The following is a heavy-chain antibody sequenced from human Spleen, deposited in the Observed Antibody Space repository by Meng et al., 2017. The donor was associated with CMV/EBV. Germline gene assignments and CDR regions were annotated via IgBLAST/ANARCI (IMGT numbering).Heavy chain of an antibody. Sequence: GGSLRLSCAASGFTFDDHAMHWVRQAPGKGLEWVSGISWNGFGINYADSVKGRFTISRDNAKNSLYLQMNSLRTEDTALYYCAKDLGGTVFGGYGRDVWGQGTMVTVSS. CDR1: GFTFDDHA. D-gene: IGHD3-3*01. V-gene: IGHV3-9*01. CDR3: AKDLGGTVFGGYGRDV. J-gene: IGHJ6*02. CDR2: ISWNGFGI.